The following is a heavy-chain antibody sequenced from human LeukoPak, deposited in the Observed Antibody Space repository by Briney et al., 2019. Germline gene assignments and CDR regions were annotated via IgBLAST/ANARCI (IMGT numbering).Heavy chain of an antibody. CDR1: GYTFTSYG. V-gene: IGHV1-18*01. J-gene: IGHJ4*02. CDR2: ISAYNGNT. Sequence: GASVKVSCKASGYTFTSYGISWVRQAPGQGLEWMGWISAYNGNTNYAQKLQGRVTMTTDTSTSTAYMELRSLRSDDTAVYYCARDESIVGATTCFDYWGQGTLVTVSS. D-gene: IGHD1-26*01. CDR3: ARDESIVGATTCFDY.